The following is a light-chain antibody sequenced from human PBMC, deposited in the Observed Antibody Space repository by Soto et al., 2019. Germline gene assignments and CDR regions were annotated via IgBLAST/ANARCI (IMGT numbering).Light chain of an antibody. CDR3: SSYTSSFKLAV. V-gene: IGLV2-14*03. CDR1: SSDVGGYNY. Sequence: QSALTQPASVSGSPGQSITIFCTGTSSDVGGYNYVSWYQQHPGSAPKLMIYDVSSRPSGVSNRFSGSKSGNTASLTISGLQAEDEADYCCSSYTSSFKLAVFGSGTKLTVL. J-gene: IGLJ1*01. CDR2: DVS.